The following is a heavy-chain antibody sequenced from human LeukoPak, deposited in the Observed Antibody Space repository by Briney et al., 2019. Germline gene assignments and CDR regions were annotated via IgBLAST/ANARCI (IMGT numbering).Heavy chain of an antibody. CDR1: GASITSHF. CDR3: ARDGGVAAAAYYYFAADV. CDR2: VHGSGNT. V-gene: IGHV4-4*07. D-gene: IGHD6-13*01. J-gene: IGHJ6*02. Sequence: PSETLSLTCVVSGASITSHFWSWIRQPAGKGLEWIGCVHGSGNTNYSPSLEGRVTMSVDTSTNQVSLRLTSVTAADTAIYFCARDGGVAAAAYYYFAADVWGHGAKVIVSS.